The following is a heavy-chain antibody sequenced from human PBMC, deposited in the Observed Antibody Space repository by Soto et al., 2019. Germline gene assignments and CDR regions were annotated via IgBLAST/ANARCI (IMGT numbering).Heavy chain of an antibody. CDR1: GFTFSTYG. CDR3: AKTNTTYSGDSSGRGALVDY. V-gene: IGHV3-30*18. D-gene: IGHD3-22*01. J-gene: IGHJ4*02. Sequence: QVQLVESGGGVVQPGRSLRLSCAASGFTFSTYGMHWVRQPPGKGLEWVAVISSDGKSEHYADPVKGRFSISRDNSKNTLSLQMNSLRVEDTAVYYCAKTNTTYSGDSSGRGALVDYWGQGTLVTVSS. CDR2: ISSDGKSE.